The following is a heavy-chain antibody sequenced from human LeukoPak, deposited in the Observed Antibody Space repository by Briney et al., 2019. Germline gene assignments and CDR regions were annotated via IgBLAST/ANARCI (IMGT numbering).Heavy chain of an antibody. J-gene: IGHJ3*02. D-gene: IGHD2-15*01. V-gene: IGHV3-20*01. Sequence: GGSLRLSCAASGFTFDDYGMSWVRQVPGKWLEWVSGVNWNGASAGYIDSVKGRFTISRDKAKNSLYLQMNSLRSEDTDLYHCARHYCRGGACYLAFDIWGQGTMVTVSS. CDR2: VNWNGASA. CDR1: GFTFDDYG. CDR3: ARHYCRGGACYLAFDI.